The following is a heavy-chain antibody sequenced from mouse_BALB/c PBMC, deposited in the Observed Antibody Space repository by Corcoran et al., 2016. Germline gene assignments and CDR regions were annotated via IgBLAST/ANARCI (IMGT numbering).Heavy chain of an antibody. CDR2: IDPANGNT. CDR1: GFNIKDTY. CDR3: ARWDWYFDV. J-gene: IGHJ1*01. V-gene: IGHV14-3*02. Sequence: EVQLQQSGAELVKPGASVKLSCTASGFNIKDTYMHWVKQRPEQGLWWIGRIDPANGNTKYDPKFQGKATITADTSSNTAYLQLSSLTSEDTAVYYCARWDWYFDVWGAGTTVTVSS.